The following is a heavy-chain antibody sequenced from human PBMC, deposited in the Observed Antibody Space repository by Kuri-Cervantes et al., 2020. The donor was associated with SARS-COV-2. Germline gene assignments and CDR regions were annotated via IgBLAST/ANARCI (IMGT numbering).Heavy chain of an antibody. CDR1: GGSISSGGYY. CDR3: ARGGTTPNFDF. D-gene: IGHD1-1*01. CDR2: IYYSGST. V-gene: IGHV4-31*03. J-gene: IGHJ4*02. Sequence: SETLSLTCTVSGGSISSGGYYWSWIRQHPGKGLEWIGYIYYSGSTYYNPSLKSRVTMSLDRPKNQFSLKLTSVTAADTAVYYCARGGTTPNFDFWGPGTLVTVSS.